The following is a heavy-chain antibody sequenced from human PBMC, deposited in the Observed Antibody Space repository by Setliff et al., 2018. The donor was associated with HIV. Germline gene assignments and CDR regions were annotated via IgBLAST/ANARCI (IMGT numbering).Heavy chain of an antibody. CDR2: IIPIFGTP. V-gene: IGHV1-69*13. Sequence: GASVKVSCKASGDTFNSHAISWVRQAPGQGLEWMGGIIPIFGTPNYAQKFKGRLTITADESTSTVYMELSSLRSEDTAVYYCARDSRDIVVVIAPEPEPYYSYGMDVWGEGTTVTVSS. CDR1: GDTFNSHA. J-gene: IGHJ6*04. CDR3: ARDSRDIVVVIAPEPEPYYSYGMDV. D-gene: IGHD2-15*01.